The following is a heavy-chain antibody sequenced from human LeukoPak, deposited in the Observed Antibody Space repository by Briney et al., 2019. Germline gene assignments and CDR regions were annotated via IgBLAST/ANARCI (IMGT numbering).Heavy chain of an antibody. CDR3: AKDHDGLQSPYFDY. Sequence: GGSLRLSCAASGFTFDDYAMHWVRQAPGKGLEWVSGISWNSGSIGYADSVKGRFTISRDNAKNSLYLQMNSLRAEDTALYYCAKDHDGLQSPYFDYWGQGTLVTVSS. CDR1: GFTFDDYA. V-gene: IGHV3-9*01. J-gene: IGHJ4*02. CDR2: ISWNSGSI. D-gene: IGHD5-24*01.